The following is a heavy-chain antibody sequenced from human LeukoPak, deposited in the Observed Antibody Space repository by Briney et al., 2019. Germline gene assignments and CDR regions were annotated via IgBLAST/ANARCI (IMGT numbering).Heavy chain of an antibody. CDR3: ARDFPPDSSGYSPLGLFDY. V-gene: IGHV4-4*07. CDR2: IYTSGST. CDR1: GGSISSYY. J-gene: IGHJ4*02. Sequence: SETLSLTCTVSGGSISSYYWSWTRQPAGKGLEWIGRIYTSGSTTYNPSLKSRVPMSVDTSKNQFSLKLSSVTAADTAVYYWARDFPPDSSGYSPLGLFDYWGQGTLVTVSS. D-gene: IGHD3-22*01.